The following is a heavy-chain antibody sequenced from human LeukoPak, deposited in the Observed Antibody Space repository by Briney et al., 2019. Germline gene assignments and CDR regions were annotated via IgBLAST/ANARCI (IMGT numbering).Heavy chain of an antibody. CDR1: GGTFSSYA. D-gene: IGHD1-26*01. CDR3: ARDVGPPGGFDS. Sequence: SVKVSCKASGGTFSSYAISWVRQAPGQGLEWMGGIIPIFGSANFAQKFQGRVTITADESTSTAYMELSSLRSEDTAVYYCARDVGPPGGFDSWGQGTLVTVSS. CDR2: IIPIFGSA. J-gene: IGHJ4*02. V-gene: IGHV1-69*01.